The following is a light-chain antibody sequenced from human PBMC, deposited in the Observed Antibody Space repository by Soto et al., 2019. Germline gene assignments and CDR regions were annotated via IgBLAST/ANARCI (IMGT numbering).Light chain of an antibody. J-gene: IGLJ1*01. CDR3: AAWDDSMNGLV. CDR1: SSNIGINT. V-gene: IGLV1-44*01. CDR2: TNN. Sequence: QSVLTQPPSASGTPGQRVPISCSGSSSNIGINTVSWYQQLPGTAPKLLIYTNNQRPSGVPDRFSGSTSGTSASLAISGIQSEDEADYYCAAWDDSMNGLVFGTGTKVTVL.